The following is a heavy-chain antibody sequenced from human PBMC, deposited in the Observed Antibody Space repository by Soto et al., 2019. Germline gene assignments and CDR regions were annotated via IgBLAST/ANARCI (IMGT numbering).Heavy chain of an antibody. CDR1: GYTFTSYA. V-gene: IGHV1-3*01. CDR3: ASDLIFTGTTVQYYYYYYMDV. D-gene: IGHD1-1*01. J-gene: IGHJ6*03. CDR2: INAGNGNT. Sequence: GASVKVSCKASGYTFTSYAMHWVRQAPGQRLEWMGWINAGNGNTKYSQKFQGRVTITRNTSASTAYMELSSLRSEDTAVYYCASDLIFTGTTVQYYYYYYMDVWGKGTTVTVSS.